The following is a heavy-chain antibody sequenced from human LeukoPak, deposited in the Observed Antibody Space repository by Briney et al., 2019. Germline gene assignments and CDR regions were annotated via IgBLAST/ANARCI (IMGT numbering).Heavy chain of an antibody. CDR3: AKWSTWGLVRSDY. D-gene: IGHD6-19*01. CDR2: ISGSGGST. CDR1: GFTFSSYA. J-gene: IGHJ4*02. Sequence: GGSLRLSCAASGFTFSSYAMSWVRQAPGKGLEWVSAISGSGGSTYYADSVKGRFTISRDNSKNTLYLQMDSLRAEDTAVYYCAKWSTWGLVRSDYWGQGTLVTVSS. V-gene: IGHV3-23*01.